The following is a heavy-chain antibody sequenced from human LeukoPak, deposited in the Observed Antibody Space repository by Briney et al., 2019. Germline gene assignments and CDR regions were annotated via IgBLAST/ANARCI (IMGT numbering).Heavy chain of an antibody. CDR1: GFIFADYS. CDR2: GYGGTR. V-gene: IGHV3-49*04. D-gene: IGHD2-2*03. J-gene: IGHJ3*01. CDR3: ISWISRDGLKA. Sequence: GGSLRLSCTASGFIFADYSMSWVRQAPGKGLEWVGFGYGGTREYAAAVKGRFIISRDDSKRIAYLQMNSLKTEDTAVYYCISWISRDGLKAWGEGTMVTVSS.